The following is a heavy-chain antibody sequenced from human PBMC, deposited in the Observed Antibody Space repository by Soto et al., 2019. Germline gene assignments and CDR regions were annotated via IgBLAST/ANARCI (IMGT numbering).Heavy chain of an antibody. CDR2: FHYTGIS. D-gene: IGHD4-4*01. CDR1: EGSIRGYY. J-gene: IGHJ4*02. V-gene: IGHV4-59*01. CDR3: ARGASNWQYFDY. Sequence: SETLSLTCTVSEGSIRGYYWSWIRQPPGKGLEWIGYFHYTGISNYNSSLRSRVTMSLDTSKNQFSLKLSSVSAADTAIYYCARGASNWQYFDYWGQGALVTVSS.